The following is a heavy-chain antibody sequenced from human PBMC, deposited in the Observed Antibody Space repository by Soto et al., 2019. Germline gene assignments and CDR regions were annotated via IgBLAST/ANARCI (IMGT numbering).Heavy chain of an antibody. D-gene: IGHD3-3*01. J-gene: IGHJ4*02. V-gene: IGHV3-23*01. CDR2: ISGNGGST. CDR1: GFTFSSYA. Sequence: GGSLRLSCAASGFTFSSYAMSWVRQAPGKGLEWVSAISGNGGSTYYADSVKGRFTISRDNSKNTLYLQMNSLRAEDTAVYYCAKVPWDFWSGYLPHGYWGQGNLVTVSS. CDR3: AKVPWDFWSGYLPHGY.